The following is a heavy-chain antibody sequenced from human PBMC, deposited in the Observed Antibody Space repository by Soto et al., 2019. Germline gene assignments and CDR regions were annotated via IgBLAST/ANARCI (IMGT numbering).Heavy chain of an antibody. J-gene: IGHJ3*02. CDR3: ARQYGDYVRGAFDI. V-gene: IGHV4-59*01. D-gene: IGHD4-17*01. CDR1: GGSISSYY. Sequence: PSETLSLTCPVSGGSISSYYWSWLRQPPGKGLEWIGYIYYSGSTNYNPSLKSRVTISVDTSKNQFSLKLSSVTAADTAVYYCARQYGDYVRGAFDIWGQGTMVTVSS. CDR2: IYYSGST.